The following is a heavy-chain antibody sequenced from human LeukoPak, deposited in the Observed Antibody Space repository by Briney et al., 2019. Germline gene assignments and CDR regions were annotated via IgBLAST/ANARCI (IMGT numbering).Heavy chain of an antibody. D-gene: IGHD5-18*01. CDR1: GGSISSYY. V-gene: IGHV4-4*07. Sequence: SETLSLTCTVSGGSISSYYWSWIRQPAGKGLEWIGRIYTSGSTNYNPSLKSRVTMSVDTSKNQFSLKLSSVTAADTAVYYCAGGRVDTRPGYYYYYAMDVWGQGTTVTVSS. J-gene: IGHJ6*02. CDR3: AGGRVDTRPGYYYYYAMDV. CDR2: IYTSGST.